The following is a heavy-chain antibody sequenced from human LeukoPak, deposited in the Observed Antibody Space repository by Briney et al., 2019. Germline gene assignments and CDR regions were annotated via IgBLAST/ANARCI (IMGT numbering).Heavy chain of an antibody. CDR3: ARESSYYDFWSGPSSYYYYMDV. CDR2: IYTSGST. J-gene: IGHJ6*03. V-gene: IGHV4-61*02. Sequence: NPSETLSLTCTVSGGSISSGSYYWSWIRQPAGKGLEWIGRIYTSGSTNYNPSLKSRVTISVDTSKNQFSLKLSSVTAADTAVYYCARESSYYDFWSGPSSYYYYMDVWGKGTTVTVSS. D-gene: IGHD3-3*01. CDR1: GGSISSGSYY.